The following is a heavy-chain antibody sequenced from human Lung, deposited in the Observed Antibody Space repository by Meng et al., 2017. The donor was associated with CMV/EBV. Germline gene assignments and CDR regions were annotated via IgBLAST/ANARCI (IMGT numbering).Heavy chain of an antibody. V-gene: IGHV3-21*04. Sequence: GESLKISCAASGFTFGSYMMNWVRQVPGKGLEWVSSISASSSDMYYVDSVKGRFTISRDNAQETLYLQMNSLRAEDTAVYYCARASGYFDVWGRGTLVTVSS. CDR1: GFTFGSYM. CDR3: ARASGYFDV. CDR2: ISASSSDM. J-gene: IGHJ2*01.